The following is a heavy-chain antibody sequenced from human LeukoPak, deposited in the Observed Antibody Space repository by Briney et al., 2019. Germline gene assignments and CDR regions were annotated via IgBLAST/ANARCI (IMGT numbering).Heavy chain of an antibody. D-gene: IGHD2-2*03. CDR1: AESFSGYS. Sequence: PSETLSLTCAVYAESFSGYSYIWIRQPPGKGLDWIGKINHSGSTNYNPSLKSRVTTSINTSKDQFSLKLSSVTAADTAVYYCARGPDGYCSSASCQHYFDYWGQGTLVTVSS. CDR3: ARGPDGYCSSASCQHYFDY. V-gene: IGHV4-34*01. J-gene: IGHJ4*02. CDR2: INHSGST.